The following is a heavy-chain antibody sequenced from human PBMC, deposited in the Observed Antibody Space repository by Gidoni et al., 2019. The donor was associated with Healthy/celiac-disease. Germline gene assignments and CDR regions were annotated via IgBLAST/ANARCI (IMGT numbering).Heavy chain of an antibody. D-gene: IGHD2-2*01. CDR2: MNPNSGNT. CDR3: ARGRRTMPDAY. J-gene: IGHJ4*02. Sequence: QGLEWMGWMNPNSGNTGYAQKFQGRVTMTRNTSISTAYMELSSLRSEDTAVYYCARGRRTMPDAYWGQGTLVTVSS. V-gene: IGHV1-8*01.